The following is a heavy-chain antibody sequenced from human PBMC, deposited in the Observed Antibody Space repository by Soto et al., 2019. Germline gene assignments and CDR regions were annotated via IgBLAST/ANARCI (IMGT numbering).Heavy chain of an antibody. CDR1: GAALSSGGYF. CDR3: TREQSDDNYFDP. CDR2: IYYSGGT. V-gene: IGHV4-61*08. Sequence: SETLSLTCTVSGAALSSGGYFYTWVRRPPGKGLEWLGYIYYSGGTNYNPSLKSRVTISLDKSKSQFSLRLISVTAAATAVYYCTREQSDDNYFDPWGQGTLVTVSS. J-gene: IGHJ5*02. D-gene: IGHD6-19*01.